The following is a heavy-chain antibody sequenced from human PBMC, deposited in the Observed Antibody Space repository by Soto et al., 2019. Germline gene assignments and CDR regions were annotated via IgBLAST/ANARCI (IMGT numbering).Heavy chain of an antibody. CDR3: ASVPPPRHYDSSGYYYVKFDAFDI. Sequence: ASVKVSCKASGYTFTSYGISWVRQAPGQGLEWMGWISAYNGNTNYAQKLQGRVTMTTDTSTSTAYMELRSLRSDDTAVYYCASVPPPRHYDSSGYYYVKFDAFDIWGQGTMVTVPS. CDR1: GYTFTSYG. J-gene: IGHJ3*02. V-gene: IGHV1-18*01. D-gene: IGHD3-22*01. CDR2: ISAYNGNT.